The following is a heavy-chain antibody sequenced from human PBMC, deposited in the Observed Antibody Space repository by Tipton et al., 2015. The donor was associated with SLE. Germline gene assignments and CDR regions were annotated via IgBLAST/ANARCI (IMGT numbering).Heavy chain of an antibody. J-gene: IGHJ2*01. CDR1: GFTFSSYG. Sequence: SLRLSCAASGFTFSSYGMHWVRQAPGKGLEWVAFIRYDGSNKYYADSVKGQFTISRDNSKNTRYLKLNSLRAEDTAVYYCAKGEYSSSSGWYFDLWGRGTLVTVSS. CDR3: AKGEYSSSSGWYFDL. V-gene: IGHV3-30*02. CDR2: IRYDGSNK. D-gene: IGHD6-6*01.